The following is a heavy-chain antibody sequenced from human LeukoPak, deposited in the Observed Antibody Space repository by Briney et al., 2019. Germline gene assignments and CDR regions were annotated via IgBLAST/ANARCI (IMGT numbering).Heavy chain of an antibody. Sequence: GGSLRLSCAASGFTFSNYGMHWVRQAPGKGLEWVAFIRYDGTNKYYADSVKGRFTISRDNSKNTLYLQMNSLRAEDTAVYYCAKDRDTRRYYFDYWGQGTLVTVSS. V-gene: IGHV3-30*02. CDR1: GFTFSNYG. CDR3: AKDRDTRRYYFDY. J-gene: IGHJ4*02. CDR2: IRYDGTNK.